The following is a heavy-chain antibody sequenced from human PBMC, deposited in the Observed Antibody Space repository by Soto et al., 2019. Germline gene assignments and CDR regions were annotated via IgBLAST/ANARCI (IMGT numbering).Heavy chain of an antibody. D-gene: IGHD3-16*01. V-gene: IGHV1-3*01. J-gene: IGHJ3*02. CDR2: INAGNGNT. Sequence: GASVKVSCKASGYTFTSYAMHWVRQAPGQRLEWMGWINAGNGNTKYSQKFQGRVTITRDTSASTAYMELSSLRSEDTAVYYCASGGVTSYILPRGPFDIWGQGTMVTVSS. CDR3: ASGGVTSYILPRGPFDI. CDR1: GYTFTSYA.